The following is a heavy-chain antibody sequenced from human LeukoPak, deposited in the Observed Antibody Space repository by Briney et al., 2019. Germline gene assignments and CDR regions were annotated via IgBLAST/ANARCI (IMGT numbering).Heavy chain of an antibody. CDR3: ARGGRIESRPKYFDY. V-gene: IGHV1-18*01. CDR2: ISAYNGNT. J-gene: IGHJ4*02. Sequence: ASVKVSCKASGYTFTSYGISWVRQAPGQGLEWMGRISAYNGNTKYAQKLQGRVTLTTVTMTTDTSTSTAYMELRSLRSDDTAVYYCARGGRIESRPKYFDYWGQGTLVTVSS. D-gene: IGHD6-6*01. CDR1: GYTFTSYG.